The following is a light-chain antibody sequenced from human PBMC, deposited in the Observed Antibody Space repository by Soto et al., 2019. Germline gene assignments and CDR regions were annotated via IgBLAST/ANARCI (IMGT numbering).Light chain of an antibody. CDR2: GAS. CDR1: QSISSSF. Sequence: EIVLTQSPGTLSLSPGERATLSCRANQSISSSFLAWYQQKPGQAPRLLIYGASIRATGIPDRFSGSGSGTDFTLTSSRLEPEDFAVYYCQQYGNSLTFGGGTKVEIK. V-gene: IGKV3-20*01. J-gene: IGKJ4*01. CDR3: QQYGNSLT.